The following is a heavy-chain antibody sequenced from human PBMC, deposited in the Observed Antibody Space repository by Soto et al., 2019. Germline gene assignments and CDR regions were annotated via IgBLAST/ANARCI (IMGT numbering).Heavy chain of an antibody. Sequence: SLRLSCAASGFTFSSYGMHWVRQAPGKGLEWVAVISYDGSNKYYADSVKGRFTISRDNSKNTLYLQMNSLRAEDTAVYYCAKGGSSSGRRYFDYWGQGTLVTSPQ. CDR3: AKGGSSSGRRYFDY. V-gene: IGHV3-30*18. CDR1: GFTFSSYG. CDR2: ISYDGSNK. D-gene: IGHD6-13*01. J-gene: IGHJ4*02.